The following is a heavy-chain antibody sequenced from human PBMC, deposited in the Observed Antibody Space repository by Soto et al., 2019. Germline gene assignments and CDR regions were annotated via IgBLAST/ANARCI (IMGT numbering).Heavy chain of an antibody. V-gene: IGHV3-23*01. J-gene: IGHJ4*02. D-gene: IGHD2-21*02. Sequence: PGGSLRLSCAASGFTFSSYAMSWVRQAPGKGLEWVSAISGSGGSTYYADSVKGRFTISRDNSKNTLYPQMNSLRAEDTAVYYCAKVRGDPYYFDYWGQGTLVTVSS. CDR2: ISGSGGST. CDR3: AKVRGDPYYFDY. CDR1: GFTFSSYA.